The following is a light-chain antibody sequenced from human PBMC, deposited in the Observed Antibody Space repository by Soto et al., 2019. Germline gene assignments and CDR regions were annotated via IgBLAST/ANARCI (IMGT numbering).Light chain of an antibody. CDR1: QGISNY. V-gene: IGKV1-27*01. Sequence: DIQMTQSPSSLSASVGDRVTITCRASQGISNYLAWYQQKPGKVPNLLIYAASTLQSAVPSRFSGSGSGTDFTLTISSLQPEDVATSYCQECNTAPTWTFGQGTKVEV. CDR2: AAS. CDR3: QECNTAPTWT. J-gene: IGKJ1*01.